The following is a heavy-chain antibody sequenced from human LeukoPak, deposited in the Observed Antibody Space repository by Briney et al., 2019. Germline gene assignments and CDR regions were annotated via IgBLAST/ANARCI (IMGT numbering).Heavy chain of an antibody. D-gene: IGHD3-22*01. V-gene: IGHV3-21*01. CDR3: AAHSSGVYYYYMDV. CDR1: GFTFSSYE. J-gene: IGHJ6*03. Sequence: GSLRLSCAASGFTFSSYEMNWVRQAPGKGLEWVSSISSSSSYIYYADSVKGRFTISRDNAKNSLYLQMNSLRAEDTAVYYCAAHSSGVYYYYMDVWGKGTTVTVSS. CDR2: ISSSSSYI.